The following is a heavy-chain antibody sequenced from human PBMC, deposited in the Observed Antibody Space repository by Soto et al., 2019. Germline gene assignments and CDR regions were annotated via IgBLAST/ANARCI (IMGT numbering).Heavy chain of an antibody. CDR3: AKDPRIVVVPAAFP. CDR2: ISGSGGST. V-gene: IGHV3-23*01. J-gene: IGHJ5*02. CDR1: GFTFSSYA. Sequence: EVQLLESGGGLVQPGGSLRLSCAASGFTFSSYAMSWVRQAPGKGLEWVSAISGSGGSTYYADSVKGRFTISRDNSKNTLYLQMNSLRDEDTAVYYCAKDPRIVVVPAAFPWGQGTLVTVSS. D-gene: IGHD2-2*01.